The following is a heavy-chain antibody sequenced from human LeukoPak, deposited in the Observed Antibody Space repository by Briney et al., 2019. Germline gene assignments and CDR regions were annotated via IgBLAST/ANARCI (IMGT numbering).Heavy chain of an antibody. D-gene: IGHD2-8*01. Sequence: ASVKVSCKTSGYTFSGSYIHWVRQAPGQGLEWMGRINPNSGDTNYAQNFQGRVTMTRDTSNTTAYMELSSLTSDDTAVYFCARSAENCNNGVCFTDYYMDVWGKGTTVTVSS. CDR1: GYTFSGSY. CDR3: ARSAENCNNGVCFTDYYMDV. J-gene: IGHJ6*03. CDR2: INPNSGDT. V-gene: IGHV1-2*06.